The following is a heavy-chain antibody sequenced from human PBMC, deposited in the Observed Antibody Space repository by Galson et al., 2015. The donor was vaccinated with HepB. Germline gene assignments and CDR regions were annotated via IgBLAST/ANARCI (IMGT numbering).Heavy chain of an antibody. D-gene: IGHD2-21*02. V-gene: IGHV4-4*07. Sequence: WIRQPAGKGLEWIGRIFSSGTTTYNPSLKSRVIMSVDTFRNQFSLKLRSMTAADTAVYFCARNRGGDSWDDAFDNWGQGTIVTVFS. CDR2: IFSSGTT. CDR3: ARNRGGDSWDDAFDN. J-gene: IGHJ3*02.